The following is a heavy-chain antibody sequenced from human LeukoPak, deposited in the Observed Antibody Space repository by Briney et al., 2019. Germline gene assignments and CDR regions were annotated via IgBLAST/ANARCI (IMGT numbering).Heavy chain of an antibody. CDR1: GGSFSGYY. CDR3: ARERCRSTSCYYYYYYYMDV. J-gene: IGHJ6*03. CDR2: INHSGST. D-gene: IGHD2-2*01. Sequence: SETLSLTCAVYGGSFSGYYWSWIRQPPGKGLEWIGEINHSGSTNYNPSLKSRVTISVDTSKNQFSLKLSSVTAADTAVYYCARERCRSTSCYYYYYYYMDVWGKGTTVTVSS. V-gene: IGHV4-34*01.